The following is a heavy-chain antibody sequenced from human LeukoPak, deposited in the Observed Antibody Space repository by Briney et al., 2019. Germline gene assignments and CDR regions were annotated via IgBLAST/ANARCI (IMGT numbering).Heavy chain of an antibody. V-gene: IGHV3-48*02. Sequence: GGSLRLSCAASGFTFSSYSMNWVRQAPGKGLEWVSHITASGTAMFYADSVKGRFTISRDNARNSLYLQMNSLRDEDTAVYYCASSGSYRFDYWGQGTLVTVSS. J-gene: IGHJ4*02. CDR2: ITASGTAM. D-gene: IGHD1-26*01. CDR3: ASSGSYRFDY. CDR1: GFTFSSYS.